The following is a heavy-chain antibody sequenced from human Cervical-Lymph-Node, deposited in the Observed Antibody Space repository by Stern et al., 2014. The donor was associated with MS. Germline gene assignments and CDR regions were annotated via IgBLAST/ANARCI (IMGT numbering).Heavy chain of an antibody. D-gene: IGHD4-23*01. J-gene: IGHJ1*01. V-gene: IGHV3-33*01. CDR3: AREGGNTTEYFQH. CDR1: GFTFSSSG. CDR2: IYYDGNNR. Sequence: VQLVESGGGVVQPGRSLRLSCAASGFTFSSSGMHWVRQAPGKGLEWLAIIYYDGNNRYYADSVKGRFTISRDNSKNTLYLQMNSLRAEDTAVYYCAREGGNTTEYFQHWGRGTLVTVSS.